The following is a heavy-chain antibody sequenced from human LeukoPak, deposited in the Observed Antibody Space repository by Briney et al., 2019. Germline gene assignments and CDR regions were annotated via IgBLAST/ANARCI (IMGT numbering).Heavy chain of an antibody. CDR3: ARDPIEDRHFDY. CDR1: GVSISSGDYY. D-gene: IGHD1-26*01. J-gene: IGHJ4*02. V-gene: IGHV4-39*02. Sequence: SETLSLTCIVSGVSISSGDYYWGWIRQPPGKGLEWIGSIYYSGRTYYNTPLKSRVTISEDTSMNQFSLKLSSVTAADTAVYYCARDPIEDRHFDYWGQGTLVTVSS. CDR2: IYYSGRT.